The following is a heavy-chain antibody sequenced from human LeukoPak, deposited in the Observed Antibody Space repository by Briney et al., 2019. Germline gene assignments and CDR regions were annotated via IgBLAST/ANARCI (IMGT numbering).Heavy chain of an antibody. J-gene: IGHJ5*02. CDR3: AKSYYDFWSGPQNWFDP. CDR1: GFTFSDHW. D-gene: IGHD3-3*01. Sequence: PGGSLRLSCAASGFTFSDHWMHWVRQPPGKGLEWVSGTNEDGSRTAYADSVKGRFTISRDNSKNTLYLQMNSLRAEDTAVYYCAKSYYDFWSGPQNWFDPWGQGTLVTVS. V-gene: IGHV3-74*01. CDR2: TNEDGSRT.